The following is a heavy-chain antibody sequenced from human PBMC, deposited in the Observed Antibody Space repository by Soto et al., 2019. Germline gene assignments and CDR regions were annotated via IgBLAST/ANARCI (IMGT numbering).Heavy chain of an antibody. CDR2: ISAYNGNT. V-gene: IGHV1-18*01. CDR1: GYTFTSYG. D-gene: IGHD2-15*01. J-gene: IGHJ5*02. Sequence: QVQLVQSGAEVKKPGASVKVSCKASGYTFTSYGISWVRQAPGQGLEWMGWISAYNGNTHYAQKLQGRVTMTKDTPTSTDYMELRSLRSDDTAVYYCAGDPQLGYCSGGSWHVSWFGPWGQGTLVTVSS. CDR3: AGDPQLGYCSGGSWHVSWFGP.